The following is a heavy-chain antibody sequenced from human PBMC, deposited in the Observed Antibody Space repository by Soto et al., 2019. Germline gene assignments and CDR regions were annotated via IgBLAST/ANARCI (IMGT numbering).Heavy chain of an antibody. J-gene: IGHJ6*02. CDR2: IFYSGNT. CDR1: GGSISDYY. Sequence: QVQLQESGPGLVNPSATLSITCTVSGGSISDYYWSWIRQPPGKGLAWIAYIFYSGNTHYNPPLMSRVAMSVDASKNQFSLRLSSWTAADTALYYCARGFAMDVWGQGTTVTVSS. V-gene: IGHV4-59*01. D-gene: IGHD3-10*01. CDR3: ARGFAMDV.